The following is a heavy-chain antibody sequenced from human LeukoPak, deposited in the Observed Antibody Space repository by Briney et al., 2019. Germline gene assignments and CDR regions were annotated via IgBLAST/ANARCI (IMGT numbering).Heavy chain of an antibody. D-gene: IGHD2-15*01. CDR2: IYPGDSDT. J-gene: IGHJ4*02. CDR3: ARLSYCSGGSCYWYFDY. CDR1: GYSFTSYW. Sequence: GESLKISCKGSGYSFTSYWIGWVRQMPGKGLEWMGIIYPGDSDTRYSPSFQGQVTISADKSISTADLQWSSLKASDTAMYYCARLSYCSGGSCYWYFDYWGQGTLVTVSS. V-gene: IGHV5-51*01.